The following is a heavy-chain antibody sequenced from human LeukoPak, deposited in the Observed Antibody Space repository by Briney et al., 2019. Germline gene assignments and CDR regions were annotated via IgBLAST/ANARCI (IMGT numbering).Heavy chain of an antibody. J-gene: IGHJ4*02. D-gene: IGHD3-22*01. CDR3: AKDRLHYYDSSGYHYDY. Sequence: GGSLRLSCAASGFTFSSYAMSWVRQAPGKGLEWVSAISGSGGSTYYADPVKGRFTISRDNSKNTLYLQMNSLRAEDTAVYYCAKDRLHYYDSSGYHYDYWGQGTLVTVSS. V-gene: IGHV3-23*01. CDR2: ISGSGGST. CDR1: GFTFSSYA.